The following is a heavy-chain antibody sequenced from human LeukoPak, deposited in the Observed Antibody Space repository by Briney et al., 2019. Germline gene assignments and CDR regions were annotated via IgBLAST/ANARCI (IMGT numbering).Heavy chain of an antibody. CDR2: IYYSGST. CDR1: GGSISSSSYY. V-gene: IGHV4-39*07. J-gene: IGHJ4*02. D-gene: IGHD5-12*01. CDR3: ARVGGYDEGDY. Sequence: SETLSLTCTVSGGSISSSSYYWGWIRQPPGKGLEWIGSIYYSGSTYYNPSLKSRVTISVDTSKNQFSLKLSSVTAADTAVYYCARVGGYDEGDYWGQGTLVTVSS.